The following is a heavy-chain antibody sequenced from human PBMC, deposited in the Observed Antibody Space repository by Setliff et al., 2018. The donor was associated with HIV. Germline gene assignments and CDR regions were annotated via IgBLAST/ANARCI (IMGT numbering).Heavy chain of an antibody. CDR1: GFTFSDFY. Sequence: GESLKISCAASGFTFSDFYMTWIRQAPGKGLEWVSYISSSGSTIYYADSVKGRFTISRDNAKNSLYLQMNSLRAEDTAVYYCARTTVTTWFDPWGQGTLVTVSS. J-gene: IGHJ5*02. D-gene: IGHD4-17*01. CDR3: ARTTVTTWFDP. CDR2: ISSSGSTI. V-gene: IGHV3-11*01.